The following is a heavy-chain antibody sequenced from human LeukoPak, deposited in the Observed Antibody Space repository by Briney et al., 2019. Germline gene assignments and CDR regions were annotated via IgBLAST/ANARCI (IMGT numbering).Heavy chain of an antibody. CDR3: ARGPTPGDYYFDY. D-gene: IGHD2-21*02. CDR2: INHSGST. Sequence: PSETLSLTCAVYGGSFSGYYWSWIRQPPGKGLEWIGEINHSGSTNYNPSLKSRVTISVDTSKNQFSLKLSSVTAADTAVYYCARGPTPGDYYFDYWGQGTLVTVSS. CDR1: GGSFSGYY. V-gene: IGHV4-34*01. J-gene: IGHJ4*02.